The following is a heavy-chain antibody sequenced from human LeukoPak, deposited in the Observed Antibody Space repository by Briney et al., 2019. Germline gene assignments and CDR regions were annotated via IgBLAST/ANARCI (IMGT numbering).Heavy chain of an antibody. J-gene: IGHJ4*02. CDR3: ARTNPVYGDFDY. CDR2: IFPDGRT. V-gene: IGHV3-53*01. D-gene: IGHD4-17*01. CDR1: GLTATDNY. Sequence: PGGSLRLSCAASGLTATDNYFSWVRQAPGKGLEWVSVIFPDGRTYHADSVKGRFTISRDNSKNTLLLQMNSLRADDTALYHCARTNPVYGDFDYWGQGILVTVSS.